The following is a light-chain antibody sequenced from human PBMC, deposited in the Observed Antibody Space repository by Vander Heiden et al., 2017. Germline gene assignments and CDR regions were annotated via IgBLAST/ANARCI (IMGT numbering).Light chain of an antibody. CDR3: SAWDSSRRVWV. Sequence: QAVLTQPPSVPKGSRQTATITCTGNSSKVGDEGAVWRQQHQGHPPKLLSHRNNNRPSGISERLSASRSGNTASLTMTGLQPEEEADYYCSAWDSSRRVWVFGGGTKLTVV. J-gene: IGLJ3*02. CDR2: RNN. V-gene: IGLV10-54*01. CDR1: SSKVGDEG.